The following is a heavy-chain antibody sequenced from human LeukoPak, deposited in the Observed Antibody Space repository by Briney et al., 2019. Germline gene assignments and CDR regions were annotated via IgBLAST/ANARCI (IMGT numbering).Heavy chain of an antibody. J-gene: IGHJ4*02. CDR1: GSTFSSYA. CDR2: IIPIFGTA. Sequence: KDPCNPAGSTFSSYAISRVRQAPGQRLEWMGGIIPIFGTANYAQKFQGRVTITADESTSTAYMELSSLRSEDTAVYYCARDYGDYPFDYWGQGTLVTVSS. CDR3: ARDYGDYPFDY. D-gene: IGHD4-17*01. V-gene: IGHV1-69*01.